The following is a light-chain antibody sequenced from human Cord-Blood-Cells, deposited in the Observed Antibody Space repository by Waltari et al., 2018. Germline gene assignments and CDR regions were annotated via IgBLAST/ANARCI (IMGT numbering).Light chain of an antibody. J-gene: IGKJ4*01. CDR3: QQYNNWPPLT. CDR1: QSVSST. CDR2: GAS. V-gene: IGKV3-15*01. Sequence: EIVMTQSPATLSVSPGERATLSCRASQSVSSTLAWYQQKPGQAPRLLIYGASTRATGMPARVSGSGSVTEFTLTISSLQSEDFAVYYCQQYNNWPPLTFGGGTKVEIK.